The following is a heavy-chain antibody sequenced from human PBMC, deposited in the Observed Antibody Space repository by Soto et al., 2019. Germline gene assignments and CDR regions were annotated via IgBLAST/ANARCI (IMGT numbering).Heavy chain of an antibody. J-gene: IGHJ5*02. V-gene: IGHV1-18*04. D-gene: IGHD1-26*01. CDR3: ARWISGGYSDWFDP. CDR2: INVDNGET. Sequence: QVQLVQSGAEVKKPGASVKVSCKASGYNFMRYGFTWVRQAPGQGREWMGWINVDNGETKYPQKIQGRVTMTTDTSTSTVYMELRSLTSDATAVYYCARWISGGYSDWFDPWGHGTLVTVSS. CDR1: GYNFMRYG.